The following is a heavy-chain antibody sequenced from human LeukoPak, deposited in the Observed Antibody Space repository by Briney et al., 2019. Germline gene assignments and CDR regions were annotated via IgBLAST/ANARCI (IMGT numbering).Heavy chain of an antibody. V-gene: IGHV4-59*08. D-gene: IGHD6-19*01. Sequence: PSETLSLTCTVSGGSISSYYWSWIRQPPGKGLEWIGYIYYSGSTNYNPSLKSRVTISVDTSKNQLSLKLSSVTAADTAVYYCARLKGYSSGWYPSYYFDYWGQGTLVTVSS. CDR3: ARLKGYSSGWYPSYYFDY. J-gene: IGHJ4*02. CDR2: IYYSGST. CDR1: GGSISSYY.